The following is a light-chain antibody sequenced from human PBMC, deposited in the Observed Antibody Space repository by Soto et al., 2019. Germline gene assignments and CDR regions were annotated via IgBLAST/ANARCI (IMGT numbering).Light chain of an antibody. J-gene: IGKJ2*01. CDR3: QQYNDWPYT. CDR1: QSVSSN. V-gene: IGKV3-15*01. Sequence: EIVMMQSPVSLSVSPGEGATLSCRASQSVSSNLAWFQQKPGQAPRLLIYGASTRDTGIPARFSGSWFGTEFTLTISSLQSEDFAVYYCQQYNDWPYTFGQGTNLEIK. CDR2: GAS.